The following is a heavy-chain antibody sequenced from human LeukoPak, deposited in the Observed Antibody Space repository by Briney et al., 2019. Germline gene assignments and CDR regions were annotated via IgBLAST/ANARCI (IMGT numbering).Heavy chain of an antibody. CDR3: ARDYDILTGNKNYYYGMDV. CDR1: GGSISSGNYY. D-gene: IGHD3-9*01. V-gene: IGHV4-30-4*02. J-gene: IGHJ6*02. CDR2: IYYSGST. Sequence: SETLSLTCTVSGGSISSGNYYWSWIRQPPGKGLEWIGYIYYSGSTYYNPSLKSRVTISVDTSKNQFSLKLSSVTAADTAVYYCARDYDILTGNKNYYYGMDVWGQGTTVTVSS.